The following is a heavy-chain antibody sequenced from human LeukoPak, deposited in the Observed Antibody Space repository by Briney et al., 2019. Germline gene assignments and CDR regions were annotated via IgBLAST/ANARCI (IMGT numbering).Heavy chain of an antibody. J-gene: IGHJ4*02. CDR3: ARDPGGSYYDILTGFNAFDY. D-gene: IGHD3-9*01. CDR2: ISYDGSNK. V-gene: IGHV3-30*01. Sequence: GGSLRLSCAASGFTFSSYAMHWVRQAPGKGLEWVAVISYDGSNKYYADSVKGRFAISRDNSKNTLYLQMNSLRAGDTAVYYCARDPGGSYYDILTGFNAFDYWGQGTLVTVSS. CDR1: GFTFSSYA.